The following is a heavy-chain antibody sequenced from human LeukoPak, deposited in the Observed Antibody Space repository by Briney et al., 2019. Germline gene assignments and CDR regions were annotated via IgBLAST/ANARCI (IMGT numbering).Heavy chain of an antibody. J-gene: IGHJ4*02. CDR2: INSDGSST. D-gene: IGHD5-24*01. V-gene: IGHV3-74*01. CDR3: AKARPALDGYNRPDY. CDR1: GFTFSSYW. Sequence: GGSLRLSCAASGFTFSSYWMHWVRQAPGKGLVWVSRINSDGSSTSYADSVKGRFTISRDNSKNTLYLQMNSLRAEDTAVYYCAKARPALDGYNRPDYWGQGTLVTVSS.